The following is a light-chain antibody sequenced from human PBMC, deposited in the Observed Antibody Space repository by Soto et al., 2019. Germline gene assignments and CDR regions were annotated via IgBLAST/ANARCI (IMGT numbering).Light chain of an antibody. Sequence: DIQMTQSTSSLSASVGDRVTITCRANQSISSYLNWYQQKPGKAPKLLICTTSSLQSGVPSRFSGSGSGTDFTLTISSLQPEDFATNYCQQSDSTPNTFGQGTRLEIK. CDR2: TTS. CDR1: QSISSY. J-gene: IGKJ5*01. V-gene: IGKV1-39*01. CDR3: QQSDSTPNT.